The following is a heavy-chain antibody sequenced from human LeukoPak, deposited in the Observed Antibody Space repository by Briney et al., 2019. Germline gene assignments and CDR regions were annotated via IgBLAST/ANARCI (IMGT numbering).Heavy chain of an antibody. V-gene: IGHV4-59*08. J-gene: IGHJ5*02. CDR3: ARGIRGVMGNWFDP. CDR2: IYYSGST. D-gene: IGHD3-10*01. CDR1: GDSISGFH. Sequence: SETLSLTCTVSGDSISGFHWSWIRQPPGRGLEWIGYIYYSGSTNYNPSLKSRVTISVDTSKNQFSLKLSSVTAADTAVYYCARGIRGVMGNWFDPWGQGTLVTVSS.